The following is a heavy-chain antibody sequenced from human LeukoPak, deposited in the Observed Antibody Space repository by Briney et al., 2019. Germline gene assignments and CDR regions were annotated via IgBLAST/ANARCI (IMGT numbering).Heavy chain of an antibody. V-gene: IGHV1-2*06. Sequence: ASVKVSCKASGYIFTESYIQWVRQAPGQGLEWVGRINPIGGGTNYAQSFEGRVTMTRDTSISTAYMELSRLTSDDTAIYYCARGTTEGDYWGQGTLVTGSS. D-gene: IGHD1-1*01. CDR2: INPIGGGT. J-gene: IGHJ4*02. CDR1: GYIFTESY. CDR3: ARGTTEGDY.